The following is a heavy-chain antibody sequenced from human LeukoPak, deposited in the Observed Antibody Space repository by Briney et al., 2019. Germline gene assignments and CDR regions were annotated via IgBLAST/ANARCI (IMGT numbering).Heavy chain of an antibody. J-gene: IGHJ4*02. D-gene: IGHD2-2*01. CDR3: AKKKPEPAASSLFDY. CDR2: IRGSGGST. Sequence: GGSLRLSCAASGFTFSKYAMNWVRQAPGKGLEWVSAIRGSGGSTYYADSVKGRFTISRDNSKNTLYLQMNSLRAEDTAVYYCAKKKPEPAASSLFDYWGQGTLVTVSS. CDR1: GFTFSKYA. V-gene: IGHV3-23*01.